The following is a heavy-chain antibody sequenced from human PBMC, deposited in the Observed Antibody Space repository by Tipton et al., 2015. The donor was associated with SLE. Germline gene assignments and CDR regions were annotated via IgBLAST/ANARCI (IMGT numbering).Heavy chain of an antibody. CDR2: ISHDGGA. D-gene: IGHD6-13*01. V-gene: IGHV4-31*03. Sequence: TLSLTCTVSGDSISSGGYYWSWIRQHPGKGLEWIGEISHDGGANYNPSLESRGTISLETSKNQFSLKLTAVTAADTAVYYCARDGGQRVISGTYDFYYYGLDVWGQGTTVTVSS. CDR3: ARDGGQRVISGTYDFYYYGLDV. J-gene: IGHJ6*02. CDR1: GDSISSGGYY.